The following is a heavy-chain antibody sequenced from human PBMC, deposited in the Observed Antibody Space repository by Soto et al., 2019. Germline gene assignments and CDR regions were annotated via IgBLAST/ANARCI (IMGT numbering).Heavy chain of an antibody. V-gene: IGHV3-33*01. D-gene: IGHD5-12*01. CDR3: ARDGMTRWLQPFAGYYFDY. CDR2: IWYDGSNK. Sequence: PGGSLRLSCAASGFTFSSYGMHWVRQAPGKGLEWVAVIWYDGSNKYYADSVKGRFTISRDNSKNTLYLQMNSLRAEDTAVYYCARDGMTRWLQPFAGYYFDYWGQGTLVTVSS. J-gene: IGHJ4*02. CDR1: GFTFSSYG.